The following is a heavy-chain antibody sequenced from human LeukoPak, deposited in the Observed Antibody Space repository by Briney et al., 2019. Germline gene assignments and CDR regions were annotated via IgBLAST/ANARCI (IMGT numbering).Heavy chain of an antibody. Sequence: PGGSLRLSCAASGFAFSNAWMIWVRQAPGKGLEWVSSISSSSSTVYYADSVKGRFTISRDNAKNSLYLQMNSLRDEDTAVYYCARIGVGTKAYWGQGTLVTVSS. D-gene: IGHD1-26*01. CDR2: ISSSSSTV. J-gene: IGHJ4*02. CDR3: ARIGVGTKAY. V-gene: IGHV3-48*02. CDR1: GFAFSNAW.